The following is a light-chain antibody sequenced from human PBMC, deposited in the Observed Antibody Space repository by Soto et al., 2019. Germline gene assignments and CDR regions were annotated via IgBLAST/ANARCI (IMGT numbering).Light chain of an antibody. CDR3: LQDFTYPWT. CDR1: QGVRND. Sequence: AIQMTQSPSSLSASVGDRVTITCRASQGVRNDLGWYRQKPGRAPELLIFAASTLRGEVPSRFSGSGSDTEFTLTISSLQPEDFATYYCLQDFTYPWTFGQGTKVEIE. V-gene: IGKV1-6*01. CDR2: AAS. J-gene: IGKJ1*01.